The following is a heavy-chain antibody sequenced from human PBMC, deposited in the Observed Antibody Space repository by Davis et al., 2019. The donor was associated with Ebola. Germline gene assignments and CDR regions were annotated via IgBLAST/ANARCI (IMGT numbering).Heavy chain of an antibody. D-gene: IGHD3-3*01. V-gene: IGHV1-2*02. CDR2: INPNSGGT. CDR1: GYTFTGYY. CDR3: ARSLDFWSGDTFDY. J-gene: IGHJ4*02. Sequence: ASVKVSCKASGYTFTGYYMHWVRQAPGQGLEWMGWINPNSGGTNYAQKFQGRVTMTRDTSISTAYMELSRLRSDDTAVYYCARSLDFWSGDTFDYWGQGTLVTVSS.